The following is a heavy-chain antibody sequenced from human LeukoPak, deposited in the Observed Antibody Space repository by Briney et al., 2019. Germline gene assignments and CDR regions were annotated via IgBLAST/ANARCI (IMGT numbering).Heavy chain of an antibody. D-gene: IGHD6-19*01. Sequence: PSETLSLTCSVSGASISSYYWSWIRQPPGKGLEWIAYIYYSGSTDYNHSLNSRVAISVDTSKNQFSLKLISVTAADTAVYYCARVPYTSGWYYFDYWGQGTLVTVSS. CDR3: ARVPYTSGWYYFDY. CDR1: GASISSYY. J-gene: IGHJ4*02. V-gene: IGHV4-59*01. CDR2: IYYSGST.